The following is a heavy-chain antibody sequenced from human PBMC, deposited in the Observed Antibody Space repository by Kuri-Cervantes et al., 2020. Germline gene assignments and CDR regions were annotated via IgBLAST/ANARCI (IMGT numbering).Heavy chain of an antibody. J-gene: IGHJ1*01. CDR3: ARFKIARRGSTEYFQH. D-gene: IGHD2/OR15-2a*01. CDR1: RGTFSSYA. V-gene: IGHV1-69*05. CDR2: IIPIFGTA. Sequence: SVKVSCKASRGTFSSYAISWVRQAPGQGLEWMGGIIPIFGTANYAQKFQGRVTITTDESTSTAYMELSSLRSEDTAVYYCARFKIARRGSTEYFQHWGQGTLVTVSS.